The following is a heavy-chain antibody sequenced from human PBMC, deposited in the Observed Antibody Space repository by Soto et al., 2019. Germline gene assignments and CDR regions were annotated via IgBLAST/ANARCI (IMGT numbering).Heavy chain of an antibody. CDR1: GFDFTDHY. CDR2: ISPDGGST. D-gene: IGHD3-10*01. J-gene: IGHJ4*02. CDR3: ARAPRGGVIIVITWAQIDY. V-gene: IGHV1-46*01. Sequence: QVQLVQSGAEVKKPGASVKVSCKASGFDFTDHYIHWVRQAPGQGLEWMGIISPDGGSTRYSQKFQARITMTRDMSTSTVYMELSSLRSEDTAIYYCARAPRGGVIIVITWAQIDYWGQGTLVTVSS.